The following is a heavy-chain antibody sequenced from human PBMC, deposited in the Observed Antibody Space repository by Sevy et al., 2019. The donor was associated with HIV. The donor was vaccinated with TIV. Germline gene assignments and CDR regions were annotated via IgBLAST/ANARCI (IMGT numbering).Heavy chain of an antibody. CDR2: INYIDRYI. J-gene: IGHJ4*02. Sequence: GGSLRLSCAASGFTFSSYGMHWVRRAPGKGLEWVSSINYIDRYIKYADSVRGRFTISRDNPKNSVSLRMNSLRDDDTAMYYCARLQSCGGSCYTFDSWGQGTLVTVSS. V-gene: IGHV3-21*06. D-gene: IGHD2-15*01. CDR3: ARLQSCGGSCYTFDS. CDR1: GFTFSSYG.